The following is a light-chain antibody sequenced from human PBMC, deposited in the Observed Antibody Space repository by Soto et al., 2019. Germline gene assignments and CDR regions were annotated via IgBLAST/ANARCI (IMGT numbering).Light chain of an antibody. V-gene: IGKV1-5*02. CDR1: QSISNW. J-gene: IGKJ1*01. Sequence: IQMTXSXSXXXAXXXYXVTIICRASQSISNWLAWYQQKPGTAPKLLIYHASTLESGVPSRFSGSGSGTEFTLTISSLQPDDFATYYCQQYNSYSFGQGTKVDIK. CDR2: HAS. CDR3: QQYNSYS.